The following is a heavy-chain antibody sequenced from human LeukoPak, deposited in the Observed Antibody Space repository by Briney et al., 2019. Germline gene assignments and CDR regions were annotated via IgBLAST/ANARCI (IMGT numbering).Heavy chain of an antibody. CDR1: GFALSTYA. D-gene: IGHD6-13*01. CDR3: LKGSQGPIWQQLVPDH. J-gene: IGHJ4*02. CDR2: ISTDGRNT. Sequence: GGSLRLSCLATGFALSTYAMHWVRQAPGKGLEHVSTISTDGRNTYYADSVKGRFTISRDTSKNTLYLQMSSLRGDDTAVYYCLKGSQGPIWQQLVPDHWGQGTQVAVSS. V-gene: IGHV3-64D*06.